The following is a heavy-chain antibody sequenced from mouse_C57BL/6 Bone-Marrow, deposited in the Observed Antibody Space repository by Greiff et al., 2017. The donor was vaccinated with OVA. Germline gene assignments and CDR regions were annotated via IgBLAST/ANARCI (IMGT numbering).Heavy chain of an antibody. D-gene: IGHD2-1*01. CDR1: GYTFTSYW. CDR3: ARGGDGNYGEVDY. CDR2: IDPNSGGT. V-gene: IGHV1-72*01. J-gene: IGHJ2*01. Sequence: VQLQQSGAELVKPGASVKLSCKASGYTFTSYWMHWVKQRPGRGLEWIGRIDPNSGGTKYNEKFKSKATLTVDKPSSTAYMQLSSLTSEDSAVYDCARGGDGNYGEVDYWGQGTTLTVSS.